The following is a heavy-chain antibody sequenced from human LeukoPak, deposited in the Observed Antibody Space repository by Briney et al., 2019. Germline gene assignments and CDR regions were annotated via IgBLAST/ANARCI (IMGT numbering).Heavy chain of an antibody. CDR2: ISPNSGGT. V-gene: IGHV1-2*02. CDR3: ANLYCGGDCYSY. Sequence: ASVKVSCKASGYTFTGYYIHWVRQPPGQGLEWMGWISPNSGGTNYAQKFQGRVTMTRDTSISTAYMELSRLRSDDTAVYYCANLYCGGDCYSYWGQGTLVTVSS. D-gene: IGHD2-21*02. CDR1: GYTFTGYY. J-gene: IGHJ4*02.